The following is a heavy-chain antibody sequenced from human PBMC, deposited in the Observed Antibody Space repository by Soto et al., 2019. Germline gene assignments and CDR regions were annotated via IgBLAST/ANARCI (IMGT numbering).Heavy chain of an antibody. Sequence: DVQLVESGGGLVQPGRSLRLSCAASGFNLDDYAMYWVRQAPGKGLEWVSGISRVSGGIGYAGSVKGRFTISRDNAKNSLYLQMNSLRPEDTALYYCAKDYAGTTETVLIDYWGQGTLVSVSS. CDR2: ISRVSGGI. J-gene: IGHJ4*02. V-gene: IGHV3-9*01. CDR3: AKDYAGTTETVLIDY. CDR1: GFNLDDYA. D-gene: IGHD3-10*01.